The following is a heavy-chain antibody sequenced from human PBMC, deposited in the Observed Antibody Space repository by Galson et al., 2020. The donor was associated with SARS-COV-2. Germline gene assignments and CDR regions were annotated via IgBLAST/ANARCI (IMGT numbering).Heavy chain of an antibody. CDR3: ARERYCSSTSCQTAGYYYGMDV. CDR2: ISYDGSNK. CDR1: GFTFSSYA. V-gene: IGHV3-30-3*01. D-gene: IGHD2-2*01. Sequence: GGSLRLSCAASGFTFSSYAMHWVRQAPGKGLEWVEVISYDGSNKYYADSVKGRFTISRDNSKNTLYLQMNSLRAEDTAVYYCARERYCSSTSCQTAGYYYGMDVWGQGTTVTVSS. J-gene: IGHJ6*02.